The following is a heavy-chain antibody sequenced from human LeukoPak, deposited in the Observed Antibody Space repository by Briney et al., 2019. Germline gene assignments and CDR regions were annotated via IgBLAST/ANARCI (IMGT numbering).Heavy chain of an antibody. D-gene: IGHD3-22*01. V-gene: IGHV3-30-3*01. CDR1: GFTFSSYA. J-gene: IGHJ4*02. CDR2: ISYGGSNK. CDR3: ARKGDYDSSGYWTDY. Sequence: GGSLRLSCAASGFTFSSYAMHWVRRAPGKGLEWVAVISYGGSNKYYADSVKGRFTISRDNSKNTLYLQMNSLRAEDTAVYYCARKGDYDSSGYWTDYWGQGTLVTVSS.